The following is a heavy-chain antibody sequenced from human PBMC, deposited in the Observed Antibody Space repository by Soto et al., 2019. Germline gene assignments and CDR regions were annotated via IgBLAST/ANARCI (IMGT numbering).Heavy chain of an antibody. D-gene: IGHD3-16*01. Sequence: ASVKVSCKASGYTFTSYDINWVRQATGQGLEWMGWMNPNSGNTGYAQKFQGRVTMTRNTSISTAYMELSSLRSEDTAVYYCAGFDGGRSYDAFDIWGQGTMVTVSS. J-gene: IGHJ3*02. CDR3: AGFDGGRSYDAFDI. V-gene: IGHV1-8*01. CDR1: GYTFTSYD. CDR2: MNPNSGNT.